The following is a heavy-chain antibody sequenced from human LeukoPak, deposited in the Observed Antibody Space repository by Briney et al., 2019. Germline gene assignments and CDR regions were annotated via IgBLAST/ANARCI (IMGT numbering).Heavy chain of an antibody. Sequence: ASVKVSCKASGYTFTSYYMHWVRQAPGQGLEWMGIINPSGGSTSYAQKFQGRVTITADESTSTVYMELSSLRSEDTAVYYCARDEDYGGNPVSGAFDIWGQGTLVTVSS. CDR1: GYTFTSYY. D-gene: IGHD4-23*01. J-gene: IGHJ3*02. V-gene: IGHV1-46*01. CDR3: ARDEDYGGNPVSGAFDI. CDR2: INPSGGST.